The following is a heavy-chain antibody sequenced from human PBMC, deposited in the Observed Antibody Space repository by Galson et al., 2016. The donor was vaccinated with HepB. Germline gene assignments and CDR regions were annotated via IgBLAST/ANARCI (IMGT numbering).Heavy chain of an antibody. V-gene: IGHV5-51*01. CDR2: IYPRDSET. CDR3: ARVSSGTYYLMDY. Sequence: QSGAEVKKPGESLKISCKGSGYSFTSYWIAWVRQMPGKGLEWMGIIYPRDSETRFNPSFEGLVTMSSDKSITTAYLQLINLKASDTAMYYCARVSSGTYYLMDYWGQGTLATVSS. CDR1: GYSFTSYW. J-gene: IGHJ4*02. D-gene: IGHD1-26*01.